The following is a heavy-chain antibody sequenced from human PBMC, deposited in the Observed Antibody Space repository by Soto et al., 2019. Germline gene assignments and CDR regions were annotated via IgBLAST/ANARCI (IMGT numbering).Heavy chain of an antibody. CDR2: IYYSGST. Sequence: QVQLQESGPGLVKPSQTLSLTCTVSGGSISSGGYYWSWIRQHPGKGLEWIGYIYYSGSTYYNPSLKRRVTLSVDTSKNQFSLKLSSVTAADTAVYYCARVGYCSGGSCYSGGADAFDIWGQGTMVTVSS. J-gene: IGHJ3*02. V-gene: IGHV4-31*03. CDR3: ARVGYCSGGSCYSGGADAFDI. CDR1: GGSISSGGYY. D-gene: IGHD2-15*01.